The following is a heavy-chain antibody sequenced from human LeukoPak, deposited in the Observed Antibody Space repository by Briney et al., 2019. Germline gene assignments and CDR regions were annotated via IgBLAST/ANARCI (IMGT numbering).Heavy chain of an antibody. V-gene: IGHV1-69*04. Sequence: SVKVSCKASGGTFSNYAIHWVRQAPGQGLEWMGRIIPVLGTTNYAQKFQGRVTITADKSTSTAYMELSSLRSEDTAVYYCAKVGSKWYDFWGQGTLVTVSS. CDR3: AKVGSKWYDF. CDR1: GGTFSNYA. CDR2: IIPVLGTT. J-gene: IGHJ5*01.